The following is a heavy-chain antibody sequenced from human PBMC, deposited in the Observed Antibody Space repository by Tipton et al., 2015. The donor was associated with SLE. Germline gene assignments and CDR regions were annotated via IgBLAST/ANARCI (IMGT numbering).Heavy chain of an antibody. CDR1: GFTLTDYA. J-gene: IGHJ4*02. CDR2: ISSNGAST. CDR3: AREAYSRSSGDYFDY. D-gene: IGHD6-6*01. V-gene: IGHV3-64*02. Sequence: SLRLSCAVSGFTLTDYAMHWVRQAPGKGLEYVSAISSNGASTYYADSLKGRFTISRDVSKNTLSLQMGSLRAEDMAVYFCAREAYSRSSGDYFDYWGQGTQVTVSS.